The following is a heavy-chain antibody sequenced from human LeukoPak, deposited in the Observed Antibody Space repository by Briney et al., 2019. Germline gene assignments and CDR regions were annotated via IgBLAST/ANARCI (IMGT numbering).Heavy chain of an antibody. CDR3: ASNIAARRNY. V-gene: IGHV3-30-3*01. CDR2: ISYDGSNK. J-gene: IGHJ4*02. CDR1: GFTFSSYA. D-gene: IGHD6-6*01. Sequence: GGSLRLSCAASGFTFSSYAMHWVRQAPGKGLEWVAVISYDGSNKYYADSAKGRFTISRDNSKNTLYLQMNSLRAEDTAVYYCASNIAARRNYWGQGTLVTVSS.